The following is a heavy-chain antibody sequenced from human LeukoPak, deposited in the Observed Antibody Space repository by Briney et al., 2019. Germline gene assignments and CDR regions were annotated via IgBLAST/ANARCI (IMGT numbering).Heavy chain of an antibody. Sequence: SETLSLTCPVSGVSSNKYYWSWIRQPPGKGLEWIGFVHNNGDINYNPSLRSRVTMSLDTSKSQFCLKLTSVTAPDTALYYWAITVLNYLDDTGNHDAFDIWGQGTMVTVSS. J-gene: IGHJ3*02. CDR2: VHNNGDI. D-gene: IGHD1-14*01. CDR3: AITVLNYLDDTGNHDAFDI. CDR1: GVSSNKYY. V-gene: IGHV4-59*01.